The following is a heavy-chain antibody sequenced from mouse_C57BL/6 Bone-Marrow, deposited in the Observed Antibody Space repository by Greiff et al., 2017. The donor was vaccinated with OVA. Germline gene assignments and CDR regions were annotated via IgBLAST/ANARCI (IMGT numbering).Heavy chain of an antibody. D-gene: IGHD2-2*01. V-gene: IGHV1-64*01. CDR3: ARRDGYEYFDV. Sequence: QVQLQQPGAELVKPGASVKLSCKASGYTFTSYWMHWVKQRPGQGLEWIGMIHPNSGSTNYNEKFKSKATLTVDKSSSTAYMQLSSLTSEDSAVYYCARRDGYEYFDVWGTGTTVTVSS. CDR1: GYTFTSYW. J-gene: IGHJ1*03. CDR2: IHPNSGST.